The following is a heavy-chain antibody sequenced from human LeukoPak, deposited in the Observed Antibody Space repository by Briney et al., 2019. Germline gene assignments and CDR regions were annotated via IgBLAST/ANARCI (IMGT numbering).Heavy chain of an antibody. D-gene: IGHD3-22*01. Sequence: PGGSLRLSCAASGFTFSNYAMHWVRQAPGKGLEWVAFVSFDGSNIHYADSVKGRFTISRDNSKNTLFLHVNTLRPEDTAVYYCARAFTYYYDRNDYWASYYFDYWGQGTLVTVSS. V-gene: IGHV3-30*04. J-gene: IGHJ4*02. CDR1: GFTFSNYA. CDR3: ARAFTYYYDRNDYWASYYFDY. CDR2: VSFDGSNI.